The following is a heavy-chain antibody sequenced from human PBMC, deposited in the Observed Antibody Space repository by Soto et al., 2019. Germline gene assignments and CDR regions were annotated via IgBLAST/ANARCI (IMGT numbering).Heavy chain of an antibody. CDR3: VRHRGGSANFDF. D-gene: IGHD3-10*01. V-gene: IGHV4-39*01. CDR2: VYYTGST. J-gene: IGHJ4*02. CDR1: GGSIRTNNFY. Sequence: QLQLQESGPGLLRPSETLYLACTVSGGSIRTNNFYCGWIRQPPGQGLEYIGSVYYTGSTYYTPSLKSRFPISVDTSKNQFSLKVNSVTAAGTAMYYCVRHRGGSANFDFWGPETLVTVSS.